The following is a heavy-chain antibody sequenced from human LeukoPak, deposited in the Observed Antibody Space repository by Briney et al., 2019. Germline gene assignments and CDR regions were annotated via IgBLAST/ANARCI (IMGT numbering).Heavy chain of an antibody. CDR1: GGSFRGYY. Sequence: SETLSLTCAVYGGSFRGYYWNWIRQPPGKGLESIAEINHSGRTIYNPSLRSRVTISVDTSKNQFSLKLSSVTAADTAMYYCAREGDTTVRWLDHWGQGILVTVSS. CDR3: AREGDTTVRWLDH. J-gene: IGHJ5*02. CDR2: INHSGRT. D-gene: IGHD1-1*01. V-gene: IGHV4-34*01.